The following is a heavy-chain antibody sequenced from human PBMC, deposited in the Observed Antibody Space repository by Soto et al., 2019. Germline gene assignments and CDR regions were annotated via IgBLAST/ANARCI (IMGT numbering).Heavy chain of an antibody. D-gene: IGHD1-1*01. V-gene: IGHV1-18*01. CDR3: ARDSRYYWKYMMY. Sequence: GASVKVSCRASGYTFSNEASTWVRQAPGQGLEWIGWVSAYNGNTNYAQKFKGRVTMTTDTSTSTAYMEVRSLRYDDTAVYFCARDSRYYWKYMMYWGQRTPVTFCS. CDR1: GYTFSNEA. J-gene: IGHJ4*02. CDR2: VSAYNGNT.